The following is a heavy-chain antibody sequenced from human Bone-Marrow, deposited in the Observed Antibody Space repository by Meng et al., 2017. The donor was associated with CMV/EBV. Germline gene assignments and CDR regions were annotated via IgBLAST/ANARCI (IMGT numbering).Heavy chain of an antibody. CDR3: ARVVPAAVYYYYYGMDV. V-gene: IGHV4-34*01. D-gene: IGHD2-2*01. Sequence: GSLRLSCAVYGGSFSGYYWSWIRQPPGKGLEWIGEINHSGSTNYNPSLKSRVTISVDTSKNQFSLKLSSVTAADTAVYYCARVVPAAVYYYYYGMDVWGQGTTVTVSS. CDR2: INHSGST. CDR1: GGSFSGYY. J-gene: IGHJ6*02.